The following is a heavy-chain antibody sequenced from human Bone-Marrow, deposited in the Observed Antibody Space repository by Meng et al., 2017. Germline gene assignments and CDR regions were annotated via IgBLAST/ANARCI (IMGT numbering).Heavy chain of an antibody. CDR2: IYHSGST. V-gene: IGHV4-38-2*02. CDR1: GYSISSGYY. D-gene: IGHD3-22*01. J-gene: IGHJ3*02. CDR3: ARGYYDSSGYFQPAGDI. Sequence: GSLRLSCTVSGYSISSGYYWGWIRQPPGKGLEWIGSIYHSGSTYYNPSLKSRVTISVDTSKNQFSLKLSSVTAADTAVYYCARGYYDSSGYFQPAGDIWGQGTMVTVSS.